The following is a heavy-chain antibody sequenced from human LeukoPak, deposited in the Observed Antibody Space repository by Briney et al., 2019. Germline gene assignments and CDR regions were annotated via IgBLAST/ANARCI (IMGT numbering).Heavy chain of an antibody. Sequence: ASVKVSCKASGYTFIDYHMHWVRQAPGQGLEWMGWINPNSGDTQYVQNFKGRVTMTRYASIRTAYMELSSLRSDDTAVYYCARDDGFDYWGQGTLVTVSS. J-gene: IGHJ4*02. V-gene: IGHV1-2*02. CDR3: ARDDGFDY. CDR1: GYTFIDYH. CDR2: INPNSGDT.